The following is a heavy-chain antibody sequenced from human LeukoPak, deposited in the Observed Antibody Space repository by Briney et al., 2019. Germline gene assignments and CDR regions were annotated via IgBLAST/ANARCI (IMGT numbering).Heavy chain of an antibody. Sequence: PGGSLRLSCAASGFTFSSYSMNWVRQAPGKGLEWVSSISSSSYIYYADSVKGRFTTSRDNAKNSLYLQMNSLRAEDTAVYYCARALFRRRYFDSPWFDPWGQGILVTVSS. D-gene: IGHD3-9*01. CDR3: ARALFRRRYFDSPWFDP. CDR2: ISSSSYI. CDR1: GFTFSSYS. V-gene: IGHV3-21*01. J-gene: IGHJ5*02.